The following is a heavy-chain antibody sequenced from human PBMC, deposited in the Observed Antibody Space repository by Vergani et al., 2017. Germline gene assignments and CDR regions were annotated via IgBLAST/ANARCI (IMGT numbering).Heavy chain of an antibody. D-gene: IGHD3-9*01. Sequence: QVQLVESGGGVVQPGRSLRLSCAASGFTFSSYGMHWVRQAPGKGLEWVAVISYDGSNKYYADSVKGRFTISRDNSKNTLYLQMNSLRAEDTALYYCAKDMTAFGRYFDWLQYFHSGFDYWGQGTLVTVSS. CDR2: ISYDGSNK. CDR3: AKDMTAFGRYFDWLQYFHSGFDY. J-gene: IGHJ4*02. V-gene: IGHV3-30*18. CDR1: GFTFSSYG.